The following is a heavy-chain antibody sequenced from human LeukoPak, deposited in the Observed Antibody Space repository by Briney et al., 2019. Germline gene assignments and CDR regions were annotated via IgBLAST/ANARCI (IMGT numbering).Heavy chain of an antibody. V-gene: IGHV4-34*01. CDR3: ARLIPVVVVAAGWFDP. Sequence: SETLSLTCAVYGGSSSGYYWSWIRQPPGKGLEWIGYIYYSGRTNYNPSLKSRVTISVDTSKNQFSLKLSSVTAADTAIYYCARLIPVVVVAAGWFDPWGQGTLVTVSS. J-gene: IGHJ5*02. CDR2: IYYSGRT. CDR1: GGSSSGYY. D-gene: IGHD2-15*01.